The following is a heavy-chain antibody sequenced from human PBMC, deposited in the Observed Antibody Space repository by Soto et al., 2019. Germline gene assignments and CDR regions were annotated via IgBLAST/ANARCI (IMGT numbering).Heavy chain of an antibody. J-gene: IGHJ4*02. V-gene: IGHV1-69*06. Sequence: SVKVSCKASGGTFSSYAISWVRQAPGQGLEWMGGIIPIFGTANYAQKFQGRVTITADKSTSTAYMELSSLRSEDTAVYYCARDPPYYYDSSGYPFWGQGTLVTVSS. CDR1: GGTFSSYA. D-gene: IGHD3-22*01. CDR3: ARDPPYYYDSSGYPF. CDR2: IIPIFGTA.